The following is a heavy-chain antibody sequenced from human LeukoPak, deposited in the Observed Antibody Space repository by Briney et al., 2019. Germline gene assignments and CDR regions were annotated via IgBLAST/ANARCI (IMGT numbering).Heavy chain of an antibody. V-gene: IGHV4-4*02. CDR2: IHQSGIT. Sequence: SGTLSLTCGVSGDSISSGSYWNWVRQPPGKGLEWFGVIHQSGITNYNPSLKSRVTMSVDKSKIEFSLKLDSVTAADTAVYYCARDPRPRGGWFYFDYWGQGVLVTVSS. J-gene: IGHJ4*02. D-gene: IGHD6-19*01. CDR3: ARDPRPRGGWFYFDY. CDR1: GDSISSGSY.